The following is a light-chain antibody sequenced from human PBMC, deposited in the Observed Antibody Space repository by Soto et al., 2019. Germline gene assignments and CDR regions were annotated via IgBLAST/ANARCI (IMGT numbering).Light chain of an antibody. CDR3: QQYDAWPLT. V-gene: IGKV1-13*02. J-gene: IGKJ4*01. Sequence: AIQMTQSPSSLSASVGDRVTISCRASQGIGNALGWYQQKPGKPPKVLIYDASSLESGVPSRFSGSGSGTEFTLTINSLQSEDFAVYYCQQYDAWPLTFGGGTKVDIK. CDR1: QGIGNA. CDR2: DAS.